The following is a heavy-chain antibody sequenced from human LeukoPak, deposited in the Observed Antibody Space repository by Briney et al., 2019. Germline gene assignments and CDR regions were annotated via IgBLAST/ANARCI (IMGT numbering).Heavy chain of an antibody. CDR3: ASCTLDCVYYYDSSATQARAFDI. CDR2: IIPILGIA. Sequence: GASVKVSCKASGGTFSSYAISWVRQAPGQGLEWMGRIIPILGIANYAQKFQGRVTITADKSTSTAYMELSSLRSEDTAVYYCASCTLDCVYYYDSSATQARAFDIWGQGTMVTVSS. D-gene: IGHD3-22*01. CDR1: GGTFSSYA. J-gene: IGHJ3*02. V-gene: IGHV1-69*04.